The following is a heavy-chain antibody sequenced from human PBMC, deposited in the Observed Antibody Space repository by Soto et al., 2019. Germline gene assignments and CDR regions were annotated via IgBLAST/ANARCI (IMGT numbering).Heavy chain of an antibody. J-gene: IGHJ4*02. V-gene: IGHV4-59*01. Sequence: PSETLSLTCTVSGGSISSYYWSWIRQPPGKGLEWIGYIYYSGSTNYNPSLKSRVTISVDTSKNQFSLKLSSVTAADTAVYYCAGMYYYDSSGYYFVYWGQGTLVTVSS. CDR2: IYYSGST. D-gene: IGHD3-22*01. CDR3: AGMYYYDSSGYYFVY. CDR1: GGSISSYY.